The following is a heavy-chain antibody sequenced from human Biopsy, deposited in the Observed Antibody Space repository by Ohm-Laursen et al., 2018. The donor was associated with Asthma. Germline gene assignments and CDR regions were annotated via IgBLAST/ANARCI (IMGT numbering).Heavy chain of an antibody. CDR2: ISSSSTI. CDR1: VVSLCGYS. J-gene: IGHJ6*02. CDR3: ARDYGGNSGYYYGMDV. V-gene: IGHV3-48*02. D-gene: IGHD4-23*01. Sequence: SRRLSLSASVVSLCGYSMNWVRQAPGKGLDWVSYISSSSTIYYADSVKGRFTISRDNAKNSLYLQMNSLRDEDTAVYYCARDYGGNSGYYYGMDVWGQGATVTVSS.